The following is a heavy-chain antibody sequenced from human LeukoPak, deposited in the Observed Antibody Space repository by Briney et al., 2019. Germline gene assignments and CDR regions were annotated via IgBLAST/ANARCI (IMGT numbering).Heavy chain of an antibody. CDR2: IYTNGIT. CDR3: ARDPVGHCGGGSCPPGYYYGMDV. J-gene: IGHJ6*02. D-gene: IGHD2-15*01. CDR1: GGSVSSGSYH. Sequence: PSQTLSLTCTVSGGSVSSGSYHWSWIRQPAGKGLEWIGRIYTNGITHYNPSLKSRVTMSIDTSKNQFSLKLSSVTAADTAVYYCARDPVGHCGGGSCPPGYYYGMDVWGQGTTVTVSS. V-gene: IGHV4-61*02.